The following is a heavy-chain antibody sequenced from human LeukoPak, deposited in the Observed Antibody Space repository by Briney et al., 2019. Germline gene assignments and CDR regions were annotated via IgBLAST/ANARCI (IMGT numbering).Heavy chain of an antibody. CDR2: ITDSGVDT. CDR3: AKGSRGSYHY. Sequence: PGGSLRLSCAASGSTFNSDAMTWVRQAPEKGLEWVSSITDSGVDTYYADSVKGRFTISRDNSKNTLFLQMNSLRAEDTAVYYCAKGSRGSYHYWGQGTLVTVSS. D-gene: IGHD1-26*01. CDR1: GSTFNSDA. J-gene: IGHJ4*02. V-gene: IGHV3-23*01.